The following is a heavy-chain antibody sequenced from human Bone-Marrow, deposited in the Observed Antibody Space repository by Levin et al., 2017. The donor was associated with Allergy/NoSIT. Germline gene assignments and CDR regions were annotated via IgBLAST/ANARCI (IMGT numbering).Heavy chain of an antibody. Sequence: GGSLRLSCAASGFTFSSYAMHWVRQAPGKGLEWVAVISYDGSNKYYADSVKGRLTISRDNSKNTLYLQMNSLRAEDTAVYYCARDNGDYNRAFDIWGQGTMVTVSS. V-gene: IGHV3-30-3*01. CDR2: ISYDGSNK. CDR1: GFTFSSYA. J-gene: IGHJ3*02. D-gene: IGHD4-17*01. CDR3: ARDNGDYNRAFDI.